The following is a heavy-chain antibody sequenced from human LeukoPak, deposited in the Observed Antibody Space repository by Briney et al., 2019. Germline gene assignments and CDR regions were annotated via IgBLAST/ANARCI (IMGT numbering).Heavy chain of an antibody. CDR3: ARGSHSSFDY. J-gene: IGHJ4*02. D-gene: IGHD3-10*01. V-gene: IGHV6-1*01. CDR2: TYYRAKFNT. Sequence: SQTLSLTCAISGDSLSNNNVSRNWIRQFPSRGIEWLGRTYYRAKFNTDYAVSVKSRIAINSDKSKNQFSLQLNTVTPEDTGVYYCARGSHSSFDYWGQGTLVTVSS. CDR1: GDSLSNNNVS.